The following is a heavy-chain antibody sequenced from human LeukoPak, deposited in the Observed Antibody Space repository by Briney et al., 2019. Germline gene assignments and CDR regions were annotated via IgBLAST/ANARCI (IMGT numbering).Heavy chain of an antibody. CDR3: AKGISADGYNFERGADY. CDR1: GGSFSGYY. CDR2: INHSGST. Sequence: SETLSLTCAVYGGSFSGYYWSWIRQPPGKGLEWIGEINHSGSTNYNPSLKSRVTISVDTSKNQFSLKLSSVTAADTAVYYCAKGISADGYNFERGADYWGQGTLVTVSS. D-gene: IGHD5-24*01. J-gene: IGHJ4*02. V-gene: IGHV4-34*01.